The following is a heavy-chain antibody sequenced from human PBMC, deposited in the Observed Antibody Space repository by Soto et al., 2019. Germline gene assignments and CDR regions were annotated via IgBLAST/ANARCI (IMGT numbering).Heavy chain of an antibody. CDR3: ARDLAAAGVAFDI. V-gene: IGHV3-21*01. J-gene: IGHJ3*02. Sequence: EVQLVESGGGLVKPGGSLRLSCAASGFTFSSYSMNWVRQASGKGLEWVSSISSSSSYIYYADSVKGRFTISRDNAKNSLYLQMNSLRAEDTAVYYCARDLAAAGVAFDIWGQGTMVTVSS. CDR2: ISSSSSYI. CDR1: GFTFSSYS. D-gene: IGHD6-13*01.